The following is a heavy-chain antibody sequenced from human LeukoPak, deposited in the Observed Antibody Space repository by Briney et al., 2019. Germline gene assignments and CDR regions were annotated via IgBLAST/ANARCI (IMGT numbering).Heavy chain of an antibody. V-gene: IGHV4-34*01. D-gene: IGHD1-14*01. CDR2: INYNGEIT. CDR3: TRSGLTGMRKYPRADYYYYGMDA. J-gene: IGHJ6*01. CDR1: GGSFSGYY. Sequence: SETLSLTCAVYGGSFSGYYWSWLRQPPGKGLEWVGEINYNGEITNYNPSLKSRVTISIDKSKNQFSLKLTSVTAADTAVYYCTRSGLTGMRKYPRADYYYYGMDAWGQGTAVTVSS.